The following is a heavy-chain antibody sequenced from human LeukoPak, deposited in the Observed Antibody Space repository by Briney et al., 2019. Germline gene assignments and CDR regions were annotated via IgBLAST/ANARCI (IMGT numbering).Heavy chain of an antibody. CDR1: GVNVSINY. CDR2: IHRGGNT. Sequence: GGSLRLSCAASGVNVSINYMSWVRQAPGKGLEWVSVIHRGGNTYYADSVKGRLTISRDISKNTLYLQMNSLRVEDTAVYYCAREFRLGGRWGQGTLVTVSS. V-gene: IGHV3-53*01. D-gene: IGHD4-23*01. J-gene: IGHJ4*02. CDR3: AREFRLGGR.